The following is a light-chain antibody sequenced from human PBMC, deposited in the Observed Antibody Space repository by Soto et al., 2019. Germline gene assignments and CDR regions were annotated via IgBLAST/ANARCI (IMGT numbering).Light chain of an antibody. J-gene: IGLJ3*02. CDR3: TSYTTSNTQV. V-gene: IGLV2-14*01. CDR2: DVN. CDR1: RSDVGTYNY. Sequence: QSVLTQPASVSGSPGQSITISCTGSRSDVGTYNYVSWYQHRPGKAPKLMIYDVNYRPSGVSNRFSGSKSGNTASLTISGLQAEDEADYYCTSYTTSNTQVFGGGTKLTVL.